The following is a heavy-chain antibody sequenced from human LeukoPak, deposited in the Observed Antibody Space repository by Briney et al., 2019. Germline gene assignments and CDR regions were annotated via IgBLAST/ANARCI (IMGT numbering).Heavy chain of an antibody. CDR2: IESGGRT. CDR3: ARDPNYGDYLGY. D-gene: IGHD4-17*01. V-gene: IGHV3-53*01. Sequence: GGSLRLSCGASGLTVSTNYMSWARQAPGKGLEWVSLIESGGRTFYADSVKGRFTVSRDNSKNTLYLQMKGLTAEDTAVHYCARDPNYGDYLGYWGQGTLVTVSS. J-gene: IGHJ4*02. CDR1: GLTVSTNY.